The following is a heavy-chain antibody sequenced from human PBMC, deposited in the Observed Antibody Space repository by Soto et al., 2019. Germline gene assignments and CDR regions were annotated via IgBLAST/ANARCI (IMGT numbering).Heavy chain of an antibody. Sequence: GESLKISCKGSGYSFTSYWIGWVRQMPGKGLECMGIIYPGDSDTRYSPSFQGQVTISADKSISTAYLQWSSLKASDTAMYYCAKHNIGSGWYGGASTGPLKVYYYGMDVWGQGTTVTVSS. CDR1: GYSFTSYW. J-gene: IGHJ6*02. V-gene: IGHV5-51*01. CDR2: IYPGDSDT. CDR3: AKHNIGSGWYGGASTGPLKVYYYGMDV. D-gene: IGHD6-19*01.